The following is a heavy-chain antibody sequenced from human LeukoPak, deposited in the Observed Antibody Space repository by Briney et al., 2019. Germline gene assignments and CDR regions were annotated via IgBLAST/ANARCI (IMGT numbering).Heavy chain of an antibody. J-gene: IGHJ5*02. Sequence: GGSLRLSCAASGFTFSDYWMTWVRQAPGKGLEWVANIKYDGSEKYYVDSLRGRFTISRDNAKNSLYLQMNSLRGEDTAVYYCARARQWLGVRNWFDPRGQGTLVTVSS. D-gene: IGHD6-19*01. CDR3: ARARQWLGVRNWFDP. V-gene: IGHV3-7*01. CDR1: GFTFSDYW. CDR2: IKYDGSEK.